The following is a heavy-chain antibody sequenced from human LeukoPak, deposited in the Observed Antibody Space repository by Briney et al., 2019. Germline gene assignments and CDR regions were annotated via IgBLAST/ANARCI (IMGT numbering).Heavy chain of an antibody. CDR2: INPSGGST. J-gene: IGHJ4*02. V-gene: IGHV1-46*01. Sequence: ASVKVSCKASGYTFTSYYMHWVRHAPGQGLEWMGIINPSGGSTSYAQKFQGRVTMNRDMSTSTVYMELSSLRSEDTAVYYCARDYEQLALNWGQGTLVTVSS. D-gene: IGHD6-6*01. CDR3: ARDYEQLALN. CDR1: GYTFTSYY.